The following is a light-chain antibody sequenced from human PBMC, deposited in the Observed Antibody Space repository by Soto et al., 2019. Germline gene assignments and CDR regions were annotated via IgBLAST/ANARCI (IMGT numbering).Light chain of an antibody. J-gene: IGLJ1*01. CDR1: SSNIGSNT. Sequence: QSVLTQQPSASGTPGQRVTISCSGSSSNIGSNTVDWYQQLPGTAPKLLIYTNDHRPSGVPDRFSGSKSGTSASLAISGLQSEDEADYFCAAWDDSLKGSVFGSGTKLTVL. CDR2: TND. CDR3: AAWDDSLKGSV. V-gene: IGLV1-44*01.